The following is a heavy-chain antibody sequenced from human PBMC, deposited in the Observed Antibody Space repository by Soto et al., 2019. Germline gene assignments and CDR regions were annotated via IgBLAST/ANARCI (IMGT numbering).Heavy chain of an antibody. CDR3: ARVQGSGSGSTHDFDY. CDR2: IYYSGST. J-gene: IGHJ4*02. V-gene: IGHV4-59*01. D-gene: IGHD6-19*01. CDR1: GGSISSYY. Sequence: SETLSLTCTVSGGSISSYYWSWIRQPPGKGLEWIGYIYYSGSTNYNPSLKSRVTISVDTSKNQFSLKLSSVTAADTAVYYCARVQGSGSGSTHDFDYWGKGTLVTVAS.